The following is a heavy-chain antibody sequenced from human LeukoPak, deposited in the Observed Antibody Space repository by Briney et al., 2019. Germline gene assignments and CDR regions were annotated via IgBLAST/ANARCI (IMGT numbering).Heavy chain of an antibody. Sequence: PGTSLRLSCAASGFTFRSHGMHWVRQAPGKGLEWVAFIWYEGSNKYYTDSVKGRFTISRDNSKNTLYLQMNSLRAEDTAVYYCAGDRATSYFDYWGQGALVTISS. V-gene: IGHV3-33*01. J-gene: IGHJ4*02. D-gene: IGHD1-26*01. CDR3: AGDRATSYFDY. CDR2: IWYEGSNK. CDR1: GFTFRSHG.